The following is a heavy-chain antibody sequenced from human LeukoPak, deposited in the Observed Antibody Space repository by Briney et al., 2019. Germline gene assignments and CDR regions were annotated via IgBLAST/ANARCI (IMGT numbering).Heavy chain of an antibody. Sequence: PSETLSLTCTVSGGSISNYYWSWIRQPPGKGLEWIGYIYYSGSTNYNPSLKSRVTISVDTSKNQFSLKLSSVTAADTAVYYCASLDGSGSLSWGQGTLVTVSS. CDR3: ASLDGSGSLS. CDR2: IYYSGST. CDR1: GGSISNYY. J-gene: IGHJ4*02. D-gene: IGHD3-10*01. V-gene: IGHV4-59*01.